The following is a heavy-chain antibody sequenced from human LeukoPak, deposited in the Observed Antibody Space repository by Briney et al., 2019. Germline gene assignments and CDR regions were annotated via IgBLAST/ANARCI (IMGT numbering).Heavy chain of an antibody. Sequence: SETLSLTCAVYGGSFSGYYWNWIRQPPGKGLEWIGEIIHSGSTNYNPSLKSRITISVDTSKNQFSLKLSSVTAADTAVYYCARARPFGAFHIWGQGTMVTVAS. V-gene: IGHV4-34*09. J-gene: IGHJ3*02. CDR2: IIHSGST. CDR1: GGSFSGYY. CDR3: ARARPFGAFHI. D-gene: IGHD1-1*01.